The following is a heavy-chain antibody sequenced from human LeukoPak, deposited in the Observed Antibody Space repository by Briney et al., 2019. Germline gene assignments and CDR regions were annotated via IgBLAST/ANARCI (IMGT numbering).Heavy chain of an antibody. J-gene: IGHJ4*02. CDR1: GFTFSSYA. V-gene: IGHV3-23*01. D-gene: IGHD2-8*01. Sequence: GSLRLSCAASGFTFSSYAVSWVRQATGKGLEWVSRISGSGGSTYSADSVKGRFTISRDNSKNTLYLQMNSLRAEDTALYYCAKDRSCTNDICHGDFDYWGQGTLVTVSS. CDR2: ISGSGGST. CDR3: AKDRSCTNDICHGDFDY.